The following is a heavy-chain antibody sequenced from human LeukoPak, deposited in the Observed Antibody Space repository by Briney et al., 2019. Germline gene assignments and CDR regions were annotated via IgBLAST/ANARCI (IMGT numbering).Heavy chain of an antibody. D-gene: IGHD2-15*01. Sequence: ASVKVSCKASGYTFTSYGISWVRQAPGQGLEWMGWISAYNGNTNYAQKLQGRVTMTTDTSTSTAYMELRSLRSDDTAVYYCAASHCSGGSCYFDYWGQGTLVTVSS. CDR1: GYTFTSYG. J-gene: IGHJ4*02. V-gene: IGHV1-18*01. CDR2: ISAYNGNT. CDR3: AASHCSGGSCYFDY.